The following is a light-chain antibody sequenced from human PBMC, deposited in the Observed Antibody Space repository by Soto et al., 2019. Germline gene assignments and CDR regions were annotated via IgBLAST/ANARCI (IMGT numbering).Light chain of an antibody. J-gene: IGLJ2*01. CDR3: SSYTTTSTL. V-gene: IGLV2-14*01. CDR2: DVS. Sequence: QSALTQPASVSGSPGQSITISCTGTSSYIGGHNSVSWYQQHPGKAPKLMIFDVSNRPSGVSNRFSGSKSGNTASLTISGLQAEDEADYYCSSYTTTSTLFGGGTKVTVL. CDR1: SSYIGGHNS.